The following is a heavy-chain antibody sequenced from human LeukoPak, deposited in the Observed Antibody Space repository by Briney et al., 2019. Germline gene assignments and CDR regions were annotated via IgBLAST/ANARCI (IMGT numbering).Heavy chain of an antibody. CDR1: AFTFGDYA. J-gene: IGHJ4*02. CDR2: IRSKAYGGTT. D-gene: IGHD2-2*01. CDR3: TRDGAGIVVVPAAPDY. Sequence: GGSLRLSCTASAFTFGDYAMSWVRQAPGKRLEWVGFIRSKAYGGTTEYAASVKGRFTISRDDSKSIAYLQMNSLKTGDTAVYYCTRDGAGIVVVPAAPDYWGQGTLVTVSS. V-gene: IGHV3-49*04.